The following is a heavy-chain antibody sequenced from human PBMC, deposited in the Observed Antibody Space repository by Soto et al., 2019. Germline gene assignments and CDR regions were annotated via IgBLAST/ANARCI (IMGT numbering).Heavy chain of an antibody. D-gene: IGHD6-13*01. CDR2: ISSSSSYI. CDR3: AKVSSSWYAGFFDL. J-gene: IGHJ4*02. Sequence: QTGGSLRLSCAASGFTFSSYAMSWVRQAPGKGLEWVSSISSSSSYIYYADSVKGRFTISRDNSMNTLYLQMNTLRAEDTAIYYCAKVSSSWYAGFFDLWGQGTLVTVSS. CDR1: GFTFSSYA. V-gene: IGHV3-23*01.